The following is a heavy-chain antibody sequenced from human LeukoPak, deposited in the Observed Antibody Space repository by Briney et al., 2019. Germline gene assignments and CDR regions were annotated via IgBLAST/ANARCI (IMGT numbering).Heavy chain of an antibody. CDR1: GFTFSSYP. D-gene: IGHD3-10*01. V-gene: IGHV3-30-3*01. CDR3: ATDPQTGPPDYFDY. J-gene: IGHJ4*02. CDR2: IGYDGVNK. Sequence: GGSLRLSCAASGFTFSSYPMHWARQAPGKGLEWVAVIGYDGVNKYYADSVKGRFSISRDDSKNTLYLQMDSLRAEDTAVYYCATDPQTGPPDYFDYWGQGTLVTVSS.